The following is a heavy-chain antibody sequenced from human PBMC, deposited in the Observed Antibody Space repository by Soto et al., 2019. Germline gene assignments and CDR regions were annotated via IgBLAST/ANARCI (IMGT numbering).Heavy chain of an antibody. D-gene: IGHD1-7*01. CDR2: INGDGSST. CDR1: GFTFSSHW. V-gene: IGHV3-74*01. J-gene: IGHJ5*01. Sequence: EVQLVESGGGLVQPGGSLRLSCAASGFTFSSHWMHWVRQAPGKGLVWVSCINGDGSSTSYADSVKGRFTISRDNAKNMLYLQVNSLRADDTAVYYCAGSPGLSRISGTTLGAWGQGTLVTVSS. CDR3: AGSPGLSRISGTTLGA.